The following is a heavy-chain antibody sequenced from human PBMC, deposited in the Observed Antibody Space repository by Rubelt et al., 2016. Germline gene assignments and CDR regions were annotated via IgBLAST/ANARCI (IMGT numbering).Heavy chain of an antibody. CDR3: TTDLYDFWGH. Sequence: VQLQQWGAGLLKPSETLSLTCAVYGGSFSGYYWSWIRQPPGKGLEWVGRIKSKTDGGTTDYAAPVKGRFTISRDESKNTLYLQMNSLKTEDTAVYYCTTDLYDFWGHWGQGTLVTVSS. CDR1: GGSFSGYY. CDR2: IKSKTDGGTT. D-gene: IGHD3-3*01. J-gene: IGHJ4*02. V-gene: IGHV3-15*07.